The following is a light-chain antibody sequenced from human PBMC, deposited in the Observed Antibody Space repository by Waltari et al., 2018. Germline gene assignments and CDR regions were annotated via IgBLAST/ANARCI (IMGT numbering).Light chain of an antibody. CDR1: SSDIGGYDY. J-gene: IGLJ3*02. CDR3: SSFTSSSTLDVV. V-gene: IGLV2-14*03. Sequence: QSALTQPASVSGSRGQSITISCTGTSSDIGGYDYVSWYQNQPGKGPKLIIYDVSNRPSGVSDRFSGSKSGNTASLTISGLQADDEAYYYCSSFTSSSTLDVVFGGGTKLTVL. CDR2: DVS.